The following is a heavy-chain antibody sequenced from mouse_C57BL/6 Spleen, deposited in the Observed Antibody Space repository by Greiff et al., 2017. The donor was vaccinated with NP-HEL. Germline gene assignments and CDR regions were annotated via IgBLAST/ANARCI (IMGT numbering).Heavy chain of an antibody. CDR2: IDPSDSYT. CDR3: ARQNYGNPPWFAY. Sequence: VQLQQPGAELVMPGASVKLSCKASGYTFTSYWMHWVKQRPGQGLECIGEIDPSDSYTNYNQKFKGKSTLTVDKSSSTAYMQLSSLTSEDSAVYYCARQNYGNPPWFAYWGQGTLVTVSA. J-gene: IGHJ3*01. D-gene: IGHD2-1*01. CDR1: GYTFTSYW. V-gene: IGHV1-69*01.